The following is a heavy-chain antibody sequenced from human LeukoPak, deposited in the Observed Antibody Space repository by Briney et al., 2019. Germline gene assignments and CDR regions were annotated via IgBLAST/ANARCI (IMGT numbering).Heavy chain of an antibody. CDR3: ARDRGPTAGDSPY. CDR1: GFTVSSNY. CDR2: IYSGGST. D-gene: IGHD4-17*01. V-gene: IGHV3-66*01. J-gene: IGHJ4*02. Sequence: PGGSLRLSCAASGFTVSSNYMSWVRQAPGKGLEWVSVIYSGGSTYYADSVKGRFTISRDNSKNTLYLQMNSLRAEDTAVYYCARDRGPTAGDSPYWGQGTLVTVSS.